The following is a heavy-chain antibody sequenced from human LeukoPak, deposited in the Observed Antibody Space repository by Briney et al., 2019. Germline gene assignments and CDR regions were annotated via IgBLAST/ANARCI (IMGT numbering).Heavy chain of an antibody. Sequence: SETLSLTCTVSGGSIISSTSYWGWIRQPPGKGLEWIGSIYYSGSTYYNPSLKSRVTISVDTSKNQFSLKLSSVTAADTAVYYCARHNRITMVRGVIYYYYYMDVWGKGTTVTVSS. V-gene: IGHV4-39*01. CDR1: GGSIISSTSY. CDR3: ARHNRITMVRGVIYYYYYMDV. D-gene: IGHD3-10*01. CDR2: IYYSGST. J-gene: IGHJ6*03.